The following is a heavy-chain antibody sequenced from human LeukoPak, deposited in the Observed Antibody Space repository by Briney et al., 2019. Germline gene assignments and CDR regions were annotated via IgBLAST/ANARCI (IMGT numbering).Heavy chain of an antibody. D-gene: IGHD2-2*01. V-gene: IGHV1-24*01. Sequence: ASVKVSCKVSGYTLTELSMHWVRQAPGKGLEWMGGFDPEDGETIYAQKFQGRVTMTEDTSTDTAYMELSSLRSEDTAVYYCATDLHCSSTSCPGVDWGQGTLVTVSS. CDR1: GYTLTELS. CDR3: ATDLHCSSTSCPGVD. J-gene: IGHJ4*02. CDR2: FDPEDGET.